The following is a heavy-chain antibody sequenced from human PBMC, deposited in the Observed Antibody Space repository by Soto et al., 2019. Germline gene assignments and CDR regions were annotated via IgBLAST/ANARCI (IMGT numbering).Heavy chain of an antibody. CDR1: GGTFSSYA. D-gene: IGHD7-27*01. V-gene: IGHV1-69*01. J-gene: IGHJ6*02. CDR2: IIPIFGKA. CDR3: VRNWGSGYYYGMDD. Sequence: QVQLVQSGAGVKKPGSSVKVSCMASGGTFSSYAISWVRQAPGQGLEWMGGIIPIFGKANYAHKFQGRVTITADESTSTAYMELSSLISEDTAVYYCVRNWGSGYYYGMDDWGQGTTVTVS.